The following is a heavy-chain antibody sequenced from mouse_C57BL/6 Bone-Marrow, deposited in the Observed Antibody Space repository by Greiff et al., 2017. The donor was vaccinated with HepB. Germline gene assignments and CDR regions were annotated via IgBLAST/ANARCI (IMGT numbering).Heavy chain of an antibody. CDR1: GYAFTNYL. V-gene: IGHV1-54*01. CDR2: INPGSGGT. D-gene: IGHD1-1*01. CDR3: SAVVARDYWYFDV. J-gene: IGHJ1*03. Sequence: QVQLKESGAELVRPGTSVKVSCKASGYAFTNYLIEWVKQRPGQGLEWIGVINPGSGGTNYNEKFTGKATLTADKSSSTAYMQLSSLTSEDSAVYFCSAVVARDYWYFDVWGTGTTVTVSS.